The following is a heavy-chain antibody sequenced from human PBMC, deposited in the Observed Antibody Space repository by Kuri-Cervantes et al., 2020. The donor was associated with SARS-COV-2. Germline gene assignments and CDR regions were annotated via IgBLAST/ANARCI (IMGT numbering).Heavy chain of an antibody. CDR3: VRDGDHWNFDY. V-gene: IGHV3-23*01. J-gene: IGHJ4*02. D-gene: IGHD1-1*01. Sequence: GSLSLSCPATGFTFSTYAMTWVRQAPGKGLEWVSGISGGGGTTYYADSVKGWFTIYRDNAKNMLFLQMNSLRAEDTAVYYCVRDGDHWNFDYWGQGTLVTVSS. CDR2: ISGGGGTT. CDR1: GFTFSTYA.